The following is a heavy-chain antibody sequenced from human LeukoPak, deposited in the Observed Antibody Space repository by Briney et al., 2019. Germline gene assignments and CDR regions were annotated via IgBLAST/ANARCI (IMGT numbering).Heavy chain of an antibody. CDR2: INTNTGNP. D-gene: IGHD6-13*01. V-gene: IGHV7-4-1*02. Sequence: ASVKVSCKASGYTFTSYAMNWVRQAPGQGLEWMGWINTNTGNPTYAQGFTGRFVFSLDTSVSTAYLQISSLKPEDTAVYYCSTSGIAAAFDYWGQGTLVTVSS. J-gene: IGHJ4*02. CDR3: STSGIAAAFDY. CDR1: GYTFTSYA.